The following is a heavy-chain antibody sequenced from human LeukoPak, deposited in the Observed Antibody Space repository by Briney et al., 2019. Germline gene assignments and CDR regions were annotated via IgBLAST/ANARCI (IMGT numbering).Heavy chain of an antibody. D-gene: IGHD6-25*01. Sequence: SETLSLTCTVSGGSISSSSYYWGWIRPPPGKGLEWIGSIYYSGSTYYNPSLKSRVTISVDTSKNQFSLKLSSVTAADTAVYYCARDSSQRAYFDYWGQGTLVTVSS. J-gene: IGHJ4*02. CDR1: GGSISSSSYY. CDR2: IYYSGST. V-gene: IGHV4-39*07. CDR3: ARDSSQRAYFDY.